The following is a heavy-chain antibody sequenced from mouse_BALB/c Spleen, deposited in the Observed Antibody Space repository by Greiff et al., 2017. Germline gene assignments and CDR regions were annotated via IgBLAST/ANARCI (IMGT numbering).Heavy chain of an antibody. J-gene: IGHJ4*01. D-gene: IGHD2-3*01. CDR1: GYPITSVFA. CDR2: ISYSVST. Sequence: EVKLMESGPGLVKPSQSLSLTCTVTGYPITSVFAWNWIRQFPGNKLEWMGYISYSVSTSYNPSLKSRISITRDTSKNQFFLQLNSVTTEDTATYYCARKDFYDGYYDYYAMDYWGQGTSVTVSS. CDR3: ARKDFYDGYYDYYAMDY. V-gene: IGHV3-2*02.